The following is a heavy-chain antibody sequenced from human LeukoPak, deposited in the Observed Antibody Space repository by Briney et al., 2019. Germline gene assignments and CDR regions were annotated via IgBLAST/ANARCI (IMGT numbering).Heavy chain of an antibody. J-gene: IGHJ4*02. CDR3: ARGGSRVVTYGNFDY. D-gene: IGHD2-21*02. Sequence: ASVKVSCKASGYTFTSYGISWVRQAPGQELEWMGWISAYNGNTNYAQKLQGRVTMTTDTSTSTAYMELRSLRSDDTAVYYCARGGSRVVTYGNFDYWGQGTLVTVSS. CDR1: GYTFTSYG. V-gene: IGHV1-18*01. CDR2: ISAYNGNT.